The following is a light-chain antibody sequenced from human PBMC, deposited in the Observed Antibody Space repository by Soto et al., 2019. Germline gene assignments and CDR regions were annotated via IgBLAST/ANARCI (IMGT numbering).Light chain of an antibody. Sequence: IQMTQSPSSLSASVGDTVTITCRASQTIDRYLNWFQQKSGQAPKLLMNAASSLRSGVPSRFSASGSGTEFTLTISSLQPEDYATYYCQKYNSVPLTFGGVTKVEIK. CDR1: QTIDRY. CDR3: QKYNSVPLT. V-gene: IGKV1-39*01. J-gene: IGKJ4*01. CDR2: AAS.